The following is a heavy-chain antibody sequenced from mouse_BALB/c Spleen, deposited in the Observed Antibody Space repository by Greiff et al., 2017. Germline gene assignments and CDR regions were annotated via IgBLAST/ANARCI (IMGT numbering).Heavy chain of an antibody. V-gene: IGHV3-2*02. Sequence: EVQLVESGPGLVKPSQSLSLTCTVTGYSITSDYAWNWIRQFPGNKLEWMGYISYSGSTSYNPSLKSRISITRDTSKNQFFLQLNSVTTEDTATYYCARFYYDYGYYFDYWGQGTTLTVSS. CDR1: GYSITSDYA. CDR3: ARFYYDYGYYFDY. CDR2: ISYSGST. J-gene: IGHJ2*01. D-gene: IGHD2-4*01.